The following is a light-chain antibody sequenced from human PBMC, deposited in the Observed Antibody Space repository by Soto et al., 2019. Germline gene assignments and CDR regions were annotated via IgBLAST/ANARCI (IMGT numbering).Light chain of an antibody. CDR3: QQYNGYGSWK. J-gene: IGKJ1*01. CDR1: RSISSW. CDR2: KPS. Sequence: DIQMTQSPSTLSASVGDRVTITCRASRSISSWLAGYQQKPGNAPKLLIYKPSTLESGLPSTFSRRASWTEFTLTTSSVQPDDCGPYYCQQYNGYGSWKFGQGTKVEIK. V-gene: IGKV1-5*03.